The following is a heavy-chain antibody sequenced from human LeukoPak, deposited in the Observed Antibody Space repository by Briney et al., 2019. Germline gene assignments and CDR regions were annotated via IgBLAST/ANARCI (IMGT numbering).Heavy chain of an antibody. D-gene: IGHD3-10*01. V-gene: IGHV1-2*02. Sequence: ASVKVSCKASGYTFTGYYMHWVRQAPGQGLEWMGWINPNSGGTNYAQKFQGRVTMTRDTSIGTAYMELSRLRSDDTAVYYCARDGSWTYYYGSGSPNYFDYWGQGTLVTVSS. CDR3: ARDGSWTYYYGSGSPNYFDY. CDR1: GYTFTGYY. J-gene: IGHJ4*02. CDR2: INPNSGGT.